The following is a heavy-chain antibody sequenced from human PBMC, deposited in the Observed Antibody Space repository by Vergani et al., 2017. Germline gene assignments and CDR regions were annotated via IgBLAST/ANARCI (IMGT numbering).Heavy chain of an antibody. CDR3: ARASRGYSYGGLREFDP. J-gene: IGHJ5*02. CDR2: INHSGST. CDR1: GGSFSGYY. Sequence: QVQLQQWGAGLLKPSETLSLTCAVYGGSFSGYYWSWIRQPPGKGLEWIGEINHSGSTNYNPAIKSRFTISVDTAMNQFSLKLSSVTAADTAVYYCARASRGYSYGGLREFDPWGQGTLVTVSS. V-gene: IGHV4-34*01. D-gene: IGHD5-18*01.